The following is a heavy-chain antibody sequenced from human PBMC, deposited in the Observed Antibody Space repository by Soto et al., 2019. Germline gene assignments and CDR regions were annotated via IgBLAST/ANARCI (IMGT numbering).Heavy chain of an antibody. CDR2: ISAYNGNT. V-gene: IGHV1-18*01. D-gene: IGHD3-3*01. Sequence: ASVKVSCKASGYTFTSYGISWVRQAPGQGLEWMGWISAYNGNTNYAQKLQGRVTMTTDTSTSTAYMELRSLRSDDTAVYYCARYSKARFLEWLPYSSSYYYGMDVWGQGTTVTVSS. CDR1: GYTFTSYG. J-gene: IGHJ6*02. CDR3: ARYSKARFLEWLPYSSSYYYGMDV.